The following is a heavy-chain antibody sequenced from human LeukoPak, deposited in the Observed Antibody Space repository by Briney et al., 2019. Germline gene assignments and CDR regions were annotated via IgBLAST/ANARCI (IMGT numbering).Heavy chain of an antibody. J-gene: IGHJ4*02. D-gene: IGHD3-16*01. V-gene: IGHV3-64D*09. CDR2: ISSNGDST. CDR3: VKDRYVDY. Sequence: GGSLRLSCAVSGFSFSSYAMHWDRQAPGKGLEYVSSISSNGDSTYYADSVKGRFTISRDNSKNTLFLQMSSLRAEDTAVYYCVKDRYVDYWGQGTLVTVSS. CDR1: GFSFSSYA.